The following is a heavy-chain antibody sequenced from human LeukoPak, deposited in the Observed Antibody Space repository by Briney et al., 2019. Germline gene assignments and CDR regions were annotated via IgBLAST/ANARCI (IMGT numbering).Heavy chain of an antibody. CDR2: INHSGST. Sequence: PSETLSLTCDVSGGSVTSTNWWTWVRQPPGKGLEWIGEINHSGSTNYNPSLKSRVTISVDTSKNQFSLKLSSVTAADTAVYYCARPRIVGADYWYFDLWGRGTLVTVSS. CDR3: ARPRIVGADYWYFDL. V-gene: IGHV4-4*02. CDR1: GGSVTSTNW. D-gene: IGHD1-26*01. J-gene: IGHJ2*01.